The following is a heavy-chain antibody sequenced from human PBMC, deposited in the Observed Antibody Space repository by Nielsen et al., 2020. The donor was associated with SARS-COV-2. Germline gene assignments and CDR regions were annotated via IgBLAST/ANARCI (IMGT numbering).Heavy chain of an antibody. CDR1: GLTFNIYA. CDR3: ATWGTYGDLDAFHF. J-gene: IGHJ3*01. D-gene: IGHD4-17*01. Sequence: GESLKISCAVSGLTFNIYAMSSVRHAPGKGLEWVSGISSSGSKTHDADSAKGRFIISRDNSKNTLYLQMNSLRAEDTAVYYCATWGTYGDLDAFHFWGQGTMVTVSS. CDR2: ISSSGSKT. V-gene: IGHV3-23*01.